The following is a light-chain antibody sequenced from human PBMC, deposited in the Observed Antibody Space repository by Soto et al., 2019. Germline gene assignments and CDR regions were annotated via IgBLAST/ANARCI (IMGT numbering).Light chain of an antibody. V-gene: IGKV1-5*03. CDR3: QHYNSYSEA. CDR1: QTISSW. Sequence: DIQMTQSPSTLSGSVGDRVTITCRASQTISSWLAWYQQKPGKAPKLLIYKASTLKSGVPSRFSGSGSGTEFTLTISSLQTDDFANYYCQHYNSYSEAFGQGTKVELK. J-gene: IGKJ1*01. CDR2: KAS.